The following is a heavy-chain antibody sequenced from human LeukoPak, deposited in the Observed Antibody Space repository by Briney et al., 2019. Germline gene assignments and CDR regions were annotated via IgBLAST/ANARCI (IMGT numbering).Heavy chain of an antibody. D-gene: IGHD5-18*01. CDR2: IIPIFGTA. V-gene: IGHV1-69*01. J-gene: IGHJ4*02. CDR3: ARAHRYSYGSFDY. CDR1: GGTFSSYA. Sequence: SVKVSCKASGGTFSSYAISWVRQAPGQGLEWMGGIIPIFGTANYAQKFQGRVTITADESTSTAYMELSSLRSDDTAVYYCARAHRYSYGSFDYWGQGTLVTVSS.